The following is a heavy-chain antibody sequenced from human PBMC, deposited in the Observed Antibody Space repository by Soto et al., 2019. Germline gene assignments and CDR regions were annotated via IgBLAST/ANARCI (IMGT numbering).Heavy chain of an antibody. Sequence: QLQLQASGSGLVKPSQTLSLTCAVSGGSISSGGYSWRWIRQPPGKGLEWIGNIYHAGSTYYNPSLKSRVTSSVDKSRNQFSLKVTSVTAADTAIYYCARAQWDYDVLTGRLWGAFNIWGQGTMVTVSS. CDR3: ARAQWDYDVLTGRLWGAFNI. D-gene: IGHD3-9*01. V-gene: IGHV4-30-2*01. CDR2: IYHAGST. CDR1: GGSISSGGYS. J-gene: IGHJ3*02.